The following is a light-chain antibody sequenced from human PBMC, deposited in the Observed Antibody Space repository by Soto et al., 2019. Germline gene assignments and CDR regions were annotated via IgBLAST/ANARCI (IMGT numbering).Light chain of an antibody. V-gene: IGKV1-5*03. CDR2: KAS. Sequence: DIQMSLSPSTLSGSVGDRVTITCRASQTISSWLAWYQQKPGKAPKLLIYKASTLKSGVPSRFSGSGSGTEFTLTISSLQPEDVATYYCQKYNSAPWPFGQRTMVDIK. CDR3: QKYNSAPWP. CDR1: QTISSW. J-gene: IGKJ1*01.